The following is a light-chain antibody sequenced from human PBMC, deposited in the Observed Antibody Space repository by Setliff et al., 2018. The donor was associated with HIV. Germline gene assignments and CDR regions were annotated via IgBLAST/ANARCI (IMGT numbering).Light chain of an antibody. J-gene: IGLJ1*01. V-gene: IGLV2-23*01. CDR3: CSYAGTTTFV. CDR2: EGT. Sequence: QSALTQPASVSGSPGQSITISCTGTGSDVGRYNLVSWYQQHPGNAPKLMIYEGTKRPSGVSNRISGSKSGNTASLTISGLQAADEADYYCCSYAGTTTFVFGTGTKVTVL. CDR1: GSDVGRYNL.